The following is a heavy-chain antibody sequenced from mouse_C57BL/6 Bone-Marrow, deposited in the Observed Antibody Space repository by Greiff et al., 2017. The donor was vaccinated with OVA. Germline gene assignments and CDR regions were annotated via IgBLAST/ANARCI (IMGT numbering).Heavy chain of an antibody. V-gene: IGHV1-72*01. CDR1: GYTFTSYW. D-gene: IGHD1-1*01. CDR3: ARPCGSSPWYFDV. CDR2: IDPNSGGT. Sequence: VQLQQPGAELVKPGASVKLSCKASGYTFTSYWMHWVKQRPGRGLEWIGRIDPNSGGTKYNEKFKSKATMTVDKPSSTAYMQLSSLTSEDSSVYYCARPCGSSPWYFDVWGTGTTVTVSS. J-gene: IGHJ1*03.